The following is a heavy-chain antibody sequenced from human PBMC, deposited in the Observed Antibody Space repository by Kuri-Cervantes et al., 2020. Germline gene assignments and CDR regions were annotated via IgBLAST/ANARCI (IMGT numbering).Heavy chain of an antibody. CDR2: INSDGSST. V-gene: IGHV3-74*01. Sequence: GGSLRLSCAASGFTFSSYWMHWVRQAPGKGLVWVSRINSDGSSTSYADSVKGRFTISRDNSKNTLYLQMNSLRAEDTAVYYCARENDYVWGSCDYWGQGTLVTVSS. CDR1: GFTFSSYW. J-gene: IGHJ4*02. CDR3: ARENDYVWGSCDY. D-gene: IGHD3-16*01.